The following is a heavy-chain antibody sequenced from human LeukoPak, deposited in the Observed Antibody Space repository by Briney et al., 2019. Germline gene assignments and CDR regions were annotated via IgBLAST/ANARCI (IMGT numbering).Heavy chain of an antibody. CDR3: ARHATFYDSSGYSGDY. D-gene: IGHD3-22*01. CDR2: IYHSGST. V-gene: IGHV4-38-2*01. J-gene: IGHJ4*02. CDR1: GYSISSGYY. Sequence: SETLSLTCAVSGYSISSGYYWGWIRQPPGKGLEWIGSIYHSGSTYYNPSLKSRVNISVDTSKNQFSLKLSSVAAADTAVYYCARHATFYDSSGYSGDYWGQGTLVTVSS.